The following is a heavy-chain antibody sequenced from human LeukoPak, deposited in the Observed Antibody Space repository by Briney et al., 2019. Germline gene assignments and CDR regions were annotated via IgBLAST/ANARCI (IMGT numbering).Heavy chain of an antibody. V-gene: IGHV4-34*01. J-gene: IGHJ4*02. CDR1: GGSFSGYY. Sequence: KPSETLSLTCAVYGGSFSGYYWSWIRQPPGKGLEWIGEINHSGSTNYNPSLKSRVTISVDTSKNQFSLKLSSVTAADTAVYYCARDPNYYGSGSYFDYWGQGTLVTVSS. CDR2: INHSGST. CDR3: ARDPNYYGSGSYFDY. D-gene: IGHD3-10*01.